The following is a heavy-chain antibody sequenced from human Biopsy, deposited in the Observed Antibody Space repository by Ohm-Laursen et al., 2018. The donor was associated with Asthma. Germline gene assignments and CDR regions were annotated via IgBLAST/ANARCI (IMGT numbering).Heavy chain of an antibody. CDR1: GGTFNTYV. D-gene: IGHD2-15*01. CDR3: ARKAGSCSSRTCYSLDF. Sequence: SSVKVSCKSLGGTFNTYVIGWVRQAPGQGLEWMGGINSVFGTTTYPQKFQDRVTITADDSTSTVYMELSSLRSEDTDVYYCARKAGSCSSRTCYSLDFWGQGTLVTVSS. J-gene: IGHJ4*02. V-gene: IGHV1-69*01. CDR2: INSVFGTT.